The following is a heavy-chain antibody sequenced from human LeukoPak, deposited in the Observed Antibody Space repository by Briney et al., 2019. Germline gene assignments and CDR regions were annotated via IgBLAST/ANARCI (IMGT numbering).Heavy chain of an antibody. CDR2: IYYSGST. CDR1: GGSISSSSYY. CDR3: ARGERIAARPAFFDY. J-gene: IGHJ4*02. Sequence: PSETLSLTCTVPGGSISSSSYYWGWIRQPPGKGLGWIGSIYYSGSTYYNPSLKGRVTISVETSKNQCSLKLSSVTAADTAVYYCARGERIAARPAFFDYWGQGTLVTVSS. D-gene: IGHD6-6*01. V-gene: IGHV4-39*01.